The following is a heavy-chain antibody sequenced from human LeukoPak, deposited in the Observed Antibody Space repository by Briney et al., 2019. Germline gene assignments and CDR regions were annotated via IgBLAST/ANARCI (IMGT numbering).Heavy chain of an antibody. V-gene: IGHV1-69*05. CDR2: IIPIFGTA. J-gene: IGHJ4*02. Sequence: PGASVKVSCTASGGTFSSYAISWVRQAPGQGLEWMGGIIPIFGTANYAQNFQGRLTITTDQSTSTAYMELSSLRSEDTAVYYCAIYRLGISGSGLDYWGGGTQVGVPS. CDR1: GGTFSSYA. D-gene: IGHD1-20*01. CDR3: AIYRLGISGSGLDY.